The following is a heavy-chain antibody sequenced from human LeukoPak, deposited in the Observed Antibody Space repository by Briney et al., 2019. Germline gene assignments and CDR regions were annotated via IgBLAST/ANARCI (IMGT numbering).Heavy chain of an antibody. CDR1: GGSISSYY. CDR2: IYYSGST. V-gene: IGHV4-59*01. D-gene: IGHD6-13*01. Sequence: KTSETLSLTCTVSGGSISSYYWSWIRQPPGKGLEWIGYIYYSGSTNYNPSLKSRVTISVDTSKNQFSLKLSSVTAADTAVYYCARGGGAAAFHYWGQGTLVTVSS. J-gene: IGHJ4*02. CDR3: ARGGGAAAFHY.